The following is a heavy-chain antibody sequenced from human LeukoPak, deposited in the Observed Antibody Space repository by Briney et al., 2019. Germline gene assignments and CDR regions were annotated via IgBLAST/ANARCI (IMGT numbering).Heavy chain of an antibody. D-gene: IGHD3-3*01. Sequence: SETLSLTCTVSGGSISSHYWSWIRQPPGKGLEWIGYIYYSGSTNYNPSLKSRVTISVDTSKNQFSLKLSSVTAADTAVYYCARVAGDFWSGYYIDYWGQGTLVTVSS. V-gene: IGHV4-59*11. CDR1: GGSISSHY. CDR2: IYYSGST. CDR3: ARVAGDFWSGYYIDY. J-gene: IGHJ4*02.